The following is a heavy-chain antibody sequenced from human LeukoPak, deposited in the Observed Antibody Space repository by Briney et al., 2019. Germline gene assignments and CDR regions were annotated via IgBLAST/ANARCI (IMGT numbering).Heavy chain of an antibody. D-gene: IGHD1-26*01. CDR3: ARGPLGGATTYYYYGMDG. V-gene: IGHV1-2*02. Sequence: ASVKVSCKASGYTFTGYYMDWVRQAPGQGLEWMGWINPNSGGTNYAQKFQGRVTMTRDTSISTAYMELSRLRSDDTAVYYCARGPLGGATTYYYYGMDGWGQGSTVTVSS. CDR1: GYTFTGYY. J-gene: IGHJ6*02. CDR2: INPNSGGT.